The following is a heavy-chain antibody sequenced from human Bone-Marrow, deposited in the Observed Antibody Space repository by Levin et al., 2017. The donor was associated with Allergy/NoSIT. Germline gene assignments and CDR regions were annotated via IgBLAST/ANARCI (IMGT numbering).Heavy chain of an antibody. CDR3: VREYCSSGSCSPPY. CDR2: ISSSSSYI. D-gene: IGHD2-15*01. CDR1: GFTFSSYS. V-gene: IGHV3-21*01. J-gene: IGHJ4*02. Sequence: GGSLRLSCAASGFTFSSYSMNWVRQAPGKGLEWVSSISSSSSYIYYADSVKGRFIISRDNAKKSLYLQMNSLRAEDAAVYYWVREYCSSGSCSPPYWGQGTLVIVSS.